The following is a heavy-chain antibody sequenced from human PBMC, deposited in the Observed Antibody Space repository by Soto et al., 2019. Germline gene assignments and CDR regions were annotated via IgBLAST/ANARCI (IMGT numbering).Heavy chain of an antibody. Sequence: QVQLVQSGAEVKKPGASVKVSCKASGYTFTSYGISWVRQAPGQGLEWMGWISAYNGNTNYAQKLQGRVTMTTDTSPSTAYMELRSLRSDDTAVYYGARDHKQWLVLGYFDYWGQGTLVTVSS. V-gene: IGHV1-18*01. J-gene: IGHJ4*02. CDR3: ARDHKQWLVLGYFDY. CDR1: GYTFTSYG. CDR2: ISAYNGNT. D-gene: IGHD6-19*01.